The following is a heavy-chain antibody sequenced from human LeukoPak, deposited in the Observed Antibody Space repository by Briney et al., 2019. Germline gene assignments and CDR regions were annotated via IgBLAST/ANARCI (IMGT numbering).Heavy chain of an antibody. V-gene: IGHV4-61*02. Sequence: KSSQTLSLTCTVSGGSISSGSYYWSWIRQPAGKGLEWIGRIYTSGSTNYNPSLKSRATISVDTSKNQFSLKLSSVTATDTAVYYCAREVGSFDYRGQGTLVTVSS. D-gene: IGHD1-26*01. CDR1: GGSISSGSYY. J-gene: IGHJ4*02. CDR3: AREVGSFDY. CDR2: IYTSGST.